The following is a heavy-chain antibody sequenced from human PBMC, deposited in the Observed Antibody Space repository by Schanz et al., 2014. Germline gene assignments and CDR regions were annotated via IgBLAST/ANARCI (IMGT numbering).Heavy chain of an antibody. V-gene: IGHV3-74*02. CDR2: TSNDGSFT. CDR1: GFTFSDSW. J-gene: IGHJ6*02. Sequence: EVQLVESGGGLVQPGRSLRLSCAASGFTFSDSWMHWVRQAPGKGLVWVSRTSNDGSFTTFADSVKGRFTISRDSAKNSLYLQMNSLRAEDTAVYYCARQRSYFYAMDVWGQGTTVTVSS. CDR3: ARQRSYFYAMDV.